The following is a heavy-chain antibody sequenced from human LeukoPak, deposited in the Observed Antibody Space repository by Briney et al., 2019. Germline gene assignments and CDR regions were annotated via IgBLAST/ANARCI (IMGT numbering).Heavy chain of an antibody. V-gene: IGHV4-59*11. CDR2: IYDSWNT. Sequence: SETLSLTCIVSSGSINNHYWSWIRQPPGKGLEWIGYIYDSWNTNYTPSLKSRVTISIDTSKNQFSLNLTSVTAADTAVYYCARDQIGYGLDYWGQGTLVTVSS. CDR3: ARDQIGYGLDY. D-gene: IGHD5-18*01. CDR1: SGSINNHY. J-gene: IGHJ4*02.